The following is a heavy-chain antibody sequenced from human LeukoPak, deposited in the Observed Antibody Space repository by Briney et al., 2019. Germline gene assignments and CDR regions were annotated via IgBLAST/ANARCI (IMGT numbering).Heavy chain of an antibody. CDR3: ARDAPNYCSSTSCYRGYYYYMDV. CDR1: GGSISSYY. V-gene: IGHV4-4*07. CDR2: IYTSGST. D-gene: IGHD2-2*02. J-gene: IGHJ6*03. Sequence: PSETLSLTCTVSGGSISSYYWSWIRQPAGNGLEWIGRIYTSGSTNYNPSLKSRVTMSVDTSKNQFSLKLSSVTAADTAVYYCARDAPNYCSSTSCYRGYYYYMDVWGKGTTVTVSS.